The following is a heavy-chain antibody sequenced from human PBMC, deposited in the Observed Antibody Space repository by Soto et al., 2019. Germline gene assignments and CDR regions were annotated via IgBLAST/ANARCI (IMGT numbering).Heavy chain of an antibody. J-gene: IGHJ4*02. V-gene: IGHV4-59*01. CDR3: ARRSKGGSHDY. CDR2: IYYSGST. Sequence: QVQLQESGPGLVKPSETLSLTCTVSGGSLSNYYCSWIRQPPGQGLEWIAYIYYSGSTNYNPSLQSRVTISVDTSKSQFPLKLRAVTAADTAVYYCARRSKGGSHDYWGQGTLVTVSS. CDR1: GGSLSNYY. D-gene: IGHD3-16*01.